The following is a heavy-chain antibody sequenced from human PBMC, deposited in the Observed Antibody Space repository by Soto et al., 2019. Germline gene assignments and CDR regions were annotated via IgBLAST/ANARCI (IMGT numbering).Heavy chain of an antibody. V-gene: IGHV1-18*01. D-gene: IGHD6-19*01. CDR3: ARESAVAGTSDY. CDR1: GDTFTSYG. CDR2: ISAYNGNT. Sequence: GASVKASCKASGDTFTSYGISWVRQAPGQGLEWMGWISAYNGNTNYAQKLQGRVTMTTDTSTSTAYMELRSLRSDDTAVYYCARESAVAGTSDYWGQGTLVTVSS. J-gene: IGHJ4*02.